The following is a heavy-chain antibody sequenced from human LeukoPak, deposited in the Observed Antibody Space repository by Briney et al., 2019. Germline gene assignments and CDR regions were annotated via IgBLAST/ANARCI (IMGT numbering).Heavy chain of an antibody. CDR2: ISGSGAST. V-gene: IGHV3-23*01. J-gene: IGHJ4*02. D-gene: IGHD3-22*01. Sequence: GGSLRLSCAASGFIFSSYAMNWVRHAPGKGLEWVSSISGSGASTYYADSVKGRFTISRDNSKNTLYLQMNSLRAEDTAVYYCAKDAQGGYDSSGYPDYFDYWGQGTLVTVSS. CDR3: AKDAQGGYDSSGYPDYFDY. CDR1: GFIFSSYA.